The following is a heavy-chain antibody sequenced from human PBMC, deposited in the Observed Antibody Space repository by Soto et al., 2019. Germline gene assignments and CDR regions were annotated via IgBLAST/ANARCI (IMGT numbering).Heavy chain of an antibody. CDR1: GYTLTELS. CDR3: ASPPPYCSSTSCFAYYFDY. V-gene: IGHV1-24*01. Sequence: VASVKVSCKVSGYTLTELSMNWVRQAPGKGLEWMGGFDPEDGETIYAQKFQGRVTMTEDTSTDTAYMELSSLRSEDTAVYYCASPPPYCSSTSCFAYYFDYWGQGTLVTVS. J-gene: IGHJ4*02. D-gene: IGHD2-2*01. CDR2: FDPEDGET.